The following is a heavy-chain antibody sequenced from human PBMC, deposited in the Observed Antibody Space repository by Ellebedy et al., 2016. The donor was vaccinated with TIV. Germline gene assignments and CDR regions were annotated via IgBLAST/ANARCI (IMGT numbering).Heavy chain of an antibody. V-gene: IGHV3-23*01. J-gene: IGHJ5*02. CDR2: IGGSGGST. Sequence: GESLKISCAASGFTFTTYAMSWVRQAPGKGLEWVSTIGGSGGSTYYADSVKGRFTISRDNSKNTLYLQMNSLRAEDTAVDYCAKGGRGNWYDPWGQGTLVTVSS. CDR1: GFTFTTYA. D-gene: IGHD3-16*01. CDR3: AKGGRGNWYDP.